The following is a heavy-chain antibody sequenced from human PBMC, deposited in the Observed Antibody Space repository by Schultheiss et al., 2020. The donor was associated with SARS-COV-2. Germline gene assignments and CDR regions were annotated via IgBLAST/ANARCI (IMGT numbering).Heavy chain of an antibody. CDR1: GGSISSGGYY. D-gene: IGHD1-26*01. J-gene: IGHJ4*02. CDR2: IYYSGST. Sequence: SETLSLTCTVSGGSISSGGYYWGWIRQPPGKGLEWIGSIYYSGSTYYNPSLKSRVTISVDTSKNQFSLKLSSVTAADTAVYYCARLFSGVGAIHPYFDYWGQGTLVTVSS. V-gene: IGHV4-39*01. CDR3: ARLFSGVGAIHPYFDY.